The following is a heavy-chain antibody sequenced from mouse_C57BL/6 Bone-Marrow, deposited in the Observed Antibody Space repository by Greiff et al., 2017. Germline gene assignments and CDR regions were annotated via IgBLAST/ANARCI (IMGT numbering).Heavy chain of an antibody. J-gene: IGHJ4*01. V-gene: IGHV1-26*01. Sequence: EVQLQQSGPELVKPGASVKISCKASGYTFTDYYMNWVKQSHGKSLEWIGDINPNNGGTSYNQKFKGKATLTVDKSSSTAYMELRSLTSEDSAVYDCARPYYYGRYAMDYWGQGTSVTVSS. CDR2: INPNNGGT. CDR1: GYTFTDYY. D-gene: IGHD1-1*01. CDR3: ARPYYYGRYAMDY.